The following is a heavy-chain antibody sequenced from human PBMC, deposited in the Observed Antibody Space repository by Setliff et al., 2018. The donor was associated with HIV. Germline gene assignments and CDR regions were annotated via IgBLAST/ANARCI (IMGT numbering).Heavy chain of an antibody. CDR3: ARATYTLQFLKWSPDSSLYYYYMDV. V-gene: IGHV4-31*03. CDR2: MSYSGST. Sequence: SETLSLTCNVSGASFSSGGYYWSWIRQHPGKGLEWIGYMSYSGSTFYKSSLKSRVTMSIDTSKNRFSLMLSPVTAADTAVYYCARATYTLQFLKWSPDSSLYYYYMDVWGKGTTVTVSS. D-gene: IGHD3-3*01. J-gene: IGHJ6*03. CDR1: GASFSSGGYY.